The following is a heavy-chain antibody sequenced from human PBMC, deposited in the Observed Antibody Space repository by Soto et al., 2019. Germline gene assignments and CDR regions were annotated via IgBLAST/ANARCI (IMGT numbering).Heavy chain of an antibody. CDR1: GFTFSSYR. V-gene: IGHV3-21*01. Sequence: EVQLVESGGGLVKPGGSLRLSCTASGFTFSSYRMNWVRQAPGKGREWVSFISDSSDYKYYADSVKGRFTISRDNAKNSLYLQMNSLRAEDTAVYYCAREGGITMVRGVWGPDWGRGTLVTVSS. CDR3: AREGGITMVRGVWGPD. CDR2: ISDSSDYK. D-gene: IGHD3-10*01. J-gene: IGHJ4*02.